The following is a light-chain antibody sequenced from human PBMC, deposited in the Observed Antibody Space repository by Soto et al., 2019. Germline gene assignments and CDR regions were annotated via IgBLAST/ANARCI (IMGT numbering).Light chain of an antibody. CDR1: TGAVTSGSY. J-gene: IGLJ3*02. V-gene: IGLV7-43*01. CDR3: LVYHNGSWV. CDR2: NTD. Sequence: QTVVTQEPSLTVSPGGTVTLTCASSTGAVTSGSYTNWFQQKPGQPPKTLIYNTDNKHSWTPARFSGSLLGDKAALTLSGVHLEDEADYYCLVYHNGSWVFGGGTKPTVL.